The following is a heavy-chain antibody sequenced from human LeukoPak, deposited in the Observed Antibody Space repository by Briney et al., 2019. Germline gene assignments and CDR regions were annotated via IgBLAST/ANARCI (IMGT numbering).Heavy chain of an antibody. Sequence: GGSLRLSCAASGFTFSSYGMHWVRQAPGKGLEWVAFIRYDGSNKYYADSVKGRFTISRDNSKNTLYLQMNSLRAEDTAVYYCAKDGARLNSLPGFDYWGQGTLVTVSS. CDR2: IRYDGSNK. V-gene: IGHV3-30*02. CDR1: GFTFSSYG. CDR3: AKDGARLNSLPGFDY. J-gene: IGHJ4*02. D-gene: IGHD1-26*01.